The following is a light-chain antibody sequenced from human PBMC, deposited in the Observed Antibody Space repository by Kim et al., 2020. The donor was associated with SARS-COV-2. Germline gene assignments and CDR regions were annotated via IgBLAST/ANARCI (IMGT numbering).Light chain of an antibody. CDR3: QHYNGYPLT. CDR2: TVS. V-gene: IGKV1-5*03. Sequence: IQLTQSPSTLSASVGERVTMTCRASQTINSWLAWYQQKPGKAPKLLIYTVSTLQNGVPSRFSGSKSGTEFTLTISSLQPDDFATYYCQHYNGYPLTFGGGTKVDIK. CDR1: QTINSW. J-gene: IGKJ4*01.